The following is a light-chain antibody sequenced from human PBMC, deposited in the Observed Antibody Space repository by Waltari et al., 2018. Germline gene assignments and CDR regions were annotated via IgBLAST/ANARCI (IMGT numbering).Light chain of an antibody. J-gene: IGLJ3*02. Sequence: QAGLTQPPSVSKGLRQTATLPCTGNSNNVGNQGAACLQQHQGHPPKLLSYRNNNRPSGISERLSASRSGNTASLTITGLQPEDEADYYCSAWDRSLNVWVFGGGTRLTVL. CDR3: SAWDRSLNVWV. V-gene: IGLV10-54*01. CDR1: SNNVGNQG. CDR2: RNN.